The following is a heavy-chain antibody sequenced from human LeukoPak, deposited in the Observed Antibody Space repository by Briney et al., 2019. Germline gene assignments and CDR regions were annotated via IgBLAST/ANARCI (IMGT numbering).Heavy chain of an antibody. CDR1: GFTFSSYA. CDR2: ISGSGGST. Sequence: GGSLRLSCAASGFTFSSYAMSWVRQAPGKGLEWVSAISGSGGSTYYADSVKGRFTISGDNSKNTLYLQMNSLRAEDTAVYYCAKVQMVWELPERFDYWGQGTLVTVSS. D-gene: IGHD1-26*01. J-gene: IGHJ4*02. V-gene: IGHV3-23*01. CDR3: AKVQMVWELPERFDY.